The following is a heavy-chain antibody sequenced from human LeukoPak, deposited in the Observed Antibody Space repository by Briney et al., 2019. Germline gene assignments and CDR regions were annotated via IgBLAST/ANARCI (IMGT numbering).Heavy chain of an antibody. J-gene: IGHJ3*02. Sequence: PSETLSLTCTVSGGSISSFYWSWIRHPAGNGLEWIGRIYTSGSTNYNPSLKSRVTMSVDTSKNQFSLKLSSVTAADTAVYYCARDMGYSGYDYPDDAFDIWGQGTMVTVSS. CDR2: IYTSGST. D-gene: IGHD5-12*01. CDR3: ARDMGYSGYDYPDDAFDI. V-gene: IGHV4-4*07. CDR1: GGSISSFY.